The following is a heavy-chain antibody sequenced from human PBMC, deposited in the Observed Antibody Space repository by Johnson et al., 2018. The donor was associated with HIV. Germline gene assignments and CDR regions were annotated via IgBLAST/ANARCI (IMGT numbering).Heavy chain of an antibody. CDR2: IGTGGDT. Sequence: VQLVESGGGLVQPGGSLRLSCAASGFTFSTYDMHWVRQGIGEGLEWVSAIGTGGDTYYPGSVKGRFAISRDNSKNTLYLQMNSLRAEDTAVYYCAREIVGATGRTQDDVFDIWGQGTMVTVSS. CDR1: GFTFSTYD. CDR3: AREIVGATGRTQDDVFDI. J-gene: IGHJ3*02. D-gene: IGHD1-26*01. V-gene: IGHV3-13*01.